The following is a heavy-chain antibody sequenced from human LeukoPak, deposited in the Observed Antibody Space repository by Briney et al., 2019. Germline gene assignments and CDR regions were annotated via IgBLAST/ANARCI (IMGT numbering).Heavy chain of an antibody. D-gene: IGHD2-21*01. CDR2: ISGSGGST. CDR1: GFTFSSYA. V-gene: IGHV3-23*01. CDR3: AKGPHIVVVPGPNWFDP. Sequence: GGSLRLSCAASGFTFSSYAMSWVRQAPGKGLEWVSAISGSGGSTYYADSVKGRFTISRDSSKNTLYLQMNSLRAEDTAVYYCAKGPHIVVVPGPNWFDPWGQGTLVTVSS. J-gene: IGHJ5*02.